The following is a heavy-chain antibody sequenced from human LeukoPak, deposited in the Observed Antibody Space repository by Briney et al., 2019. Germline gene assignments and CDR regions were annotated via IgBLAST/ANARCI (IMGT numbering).Heavy chain of an antibody. V-gene: IGHV1-2*02. CDR1: GYTFTVYY. J-gene: IGHJ4*02. CDR2: INPNSGGT. CDR3: ARVDTAMVIDY. D-gene: IGHD5-18*01. Sequence: ASVKVSCKASGYTFTVYYMHWVRQAPGQGLEWMGWINPNSGGTNYAQNFQGRVTMTRDTSISTAYMELSSLRSEDTAVYYCARVDTAMVIDYWGQGTLVTVSS.